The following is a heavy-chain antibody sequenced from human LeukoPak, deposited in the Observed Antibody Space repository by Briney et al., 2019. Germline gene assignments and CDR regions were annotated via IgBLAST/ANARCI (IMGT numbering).Heavy chain of an antibody. J-gene: IGHJ4*02. CDR2: ISYDGSNK. D-gene: IGHD4-11*01. V-gene: IGHV3-30*03. Sequence: GVSLRLSCAASGFTFSSYGMHWVRQAPGKGLEWVAVISYDGSNKYYADSVKGRFTISRDNSKNTLYLQMNSLRAEDTAVYYCAIYSPLDYWGQGTLVTVSS. CDR1: GFTFSSYG. CDR3: AIYSPLDY.